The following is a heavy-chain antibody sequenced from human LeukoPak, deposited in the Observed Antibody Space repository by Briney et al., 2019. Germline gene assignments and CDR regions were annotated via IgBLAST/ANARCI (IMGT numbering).Heavy chain of an antibody. CDR2: IKQDGSET. Sequence: GGSLRLSCAPSGFSFSSYWMSWVRQAPGKGLEWMAKIKQDGSETYYVDSVKGRFTISRDNAKNSVYLQMNSLRAEDTAVYYCVRDYYSGYWGQGTLVTVSS. CDR3: VRDYYSGY. D-gene: IGHD3-10*01. J-gene: IGHJ4*02. V-gene: IGHV3-7*05. CDR1: GFSFSSYW.